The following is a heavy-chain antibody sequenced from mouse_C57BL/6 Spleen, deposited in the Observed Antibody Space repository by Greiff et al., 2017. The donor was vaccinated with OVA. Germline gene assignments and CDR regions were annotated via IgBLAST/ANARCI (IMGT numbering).Heavy chain of an antibody. J-gene: IGHJ2*01. V-gene: IGHV1-80*01. D-gene: IGHD1-1*01. Sequence: LQESGAELVKPGASVKISCKASGYAFSSYWMNWVKQRPGKGLEWIGQIYPGDGDTNYNGKFKGKATLTADKSSSTAYMQLSSLTSEDSAVYFCARSPLDYYGSSGYYFDYWGQGTTLTVSS. CDR1: GYAFSSYW. CDR2: IYPGDGDT. CDR3: ARSPLDYYGSSGYYFDY.